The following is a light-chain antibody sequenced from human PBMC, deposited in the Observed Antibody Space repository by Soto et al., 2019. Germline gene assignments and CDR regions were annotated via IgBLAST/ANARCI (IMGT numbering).Light chain of an antibody. V-gene: IGKV3-15*01. CDR3: QQYNNLPPWT. CDR1: QSVGKN. CDR2: AAA. Sequence: EIVMTQSPAALFVSLGERVTLSCRASQSVGKNLAWYQQRPGQGPRLIIIAAADRATDISFMFSGSGSGKDFTLTISSLQSEDSAIYYCQQYNNLPPWTFGRGTNVYIK. J-gene: IGKJ1*01.